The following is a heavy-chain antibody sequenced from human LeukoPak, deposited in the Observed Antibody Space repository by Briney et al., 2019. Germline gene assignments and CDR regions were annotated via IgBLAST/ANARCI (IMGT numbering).Heavy chain of an antibody. Sequence: GGSLRLSCAASGFTFNSYAMSWVRQAPGKGLEWVSAISGSRDDTDYADSVRGRFTIPRDKSKNTLYLQMNSLRAEDAAVYYCARRSSYSSGWFDYWGQGTLVTVSS. J-gene: IGHJ4*02. CDR1: GFTFNSYA. D-gene: IGHD6-19*01. V-gene: IGHV3-23*01. CDR3: ARRSSYSSGWFDY. CDR2: ISGSRDDT.